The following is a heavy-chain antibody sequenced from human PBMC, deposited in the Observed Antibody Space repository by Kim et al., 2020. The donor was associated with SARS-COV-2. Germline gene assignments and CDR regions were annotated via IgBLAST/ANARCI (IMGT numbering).Heavy chain of an antibody. CDR2: IYPGDSDT. V-gene: IGHV5-51*01. D-gene: IGHD3-9*01. CDR3: ARGVRYFDRLYVPPIDY. Sequence: GESLKISCKGSGYSFTSYWIGWVRQMPGKGLEWMGIIYPGDSDTRYSPSFQGQVTISADKSISTAYLQWSSLKASDTAMYYCARGVRYFDRLYVPPIDYWGQGTLVTVSS. CDR1: GYSFTSYW. J-gene: IGHJ4*02.